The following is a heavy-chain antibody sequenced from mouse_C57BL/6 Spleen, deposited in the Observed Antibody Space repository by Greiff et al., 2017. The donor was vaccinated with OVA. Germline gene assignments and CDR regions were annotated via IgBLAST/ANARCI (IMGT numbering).Heavy chain of an antibody. V-gene: IGHV5-16*01. CDR3: ARDLGSSYGYFDV. D-gene: IGHD1-1*01. Sequence: EVKVVESEGGLVQPGSSMKLSCTASGFTFSDYYMAWVRQVPEKGLEWVANINYDGSSTYYLDSLKSRFIISRDNAKNILYLQMSSLKSEDTATYYCARDLGSSYGYFDVWGTGTTVTVSS. CDR2: INYDGSST. J-gene: IGHJ1*03. CDR1: GFTFSDYY.